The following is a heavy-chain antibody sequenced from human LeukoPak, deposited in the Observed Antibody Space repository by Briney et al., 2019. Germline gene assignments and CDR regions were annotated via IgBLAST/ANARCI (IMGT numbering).Heavy chain of an antibody. J-gene: IGHJ4*02. CDR2: INSDGSST. V-gene: IGHV3-74*01. Sequence: GGSLRLSCAASGFTFSRYCMHWVRQAPGKGLVWVSRINSDGSSTSYADSVKGRFTISRDNAKNTLYLQMRSLRAEDTAVYYCARGYYYDSSGPEDYWGQGTLVTVSS. CDR1: GFTFSRYC. D-gene: IGHD3-22*01. CDR3: ARGYYYDSSGPEDY.